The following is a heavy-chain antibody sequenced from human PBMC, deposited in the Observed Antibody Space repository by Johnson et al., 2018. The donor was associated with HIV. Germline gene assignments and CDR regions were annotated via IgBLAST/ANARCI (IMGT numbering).Heavy chain of an antibody. Sequence: QVQLLESGGGVVQPGRSLRLSCAASGFTFSTYGMHWVRQAPGKGLEWVGVISYDGSNKYYGDSVTGRFTISRDNSKNTLYLQMKSLRAEDTAVYYCAKEGVVWASDIWGQGTMVTVSS. D-gene: IGHD2-2*01. V-gene: IGHV3-30*18. CDR1: GFTFSTYG. CDR2: ISYDGSNK. J-gene: IGHJ3*02. CDR3: AKEGVVWASDI.